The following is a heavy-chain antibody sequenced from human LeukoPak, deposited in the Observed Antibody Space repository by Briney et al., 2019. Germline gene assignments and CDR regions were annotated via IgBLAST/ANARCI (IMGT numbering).Heavy chain of an antibody. Sequence: ASVKVSCKASGYTCTGYYMHWVRQAPGQGLEWMGWINPNSGGINYAQKFQGRVTMTRDTSISTAYMELSRLRSDDTAVYYCARGGRYDILTGYYTRSWFDPWGQGTLVTVSS. J-gene: IGHJ5*02. CDR2: INPNSGGI. V-gene: IGHV1-2*02. CDR1: GYTCTGYY. D-gene: IGHD3-9*01. CDR3: ARGGRYDILTGYYTRSWFDP.